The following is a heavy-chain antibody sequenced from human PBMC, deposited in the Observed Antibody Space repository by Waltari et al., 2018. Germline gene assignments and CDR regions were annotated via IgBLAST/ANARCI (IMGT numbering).Heavy chain of an antibody. V-gene: IGHV1-8*03. D-gene: IGHD1-26*01. Sequence: QVQLVQSGAEVKKPGASVKVSCKVSGYTLTELSMHWVRQAPGQGLEWMGWMNPNSGNTGYAQKFQGRVTITRNTSISTAYMELSSLRSEDTAVYYCAYSGSYGYYWGQGTLVTVSS. J-gene: IGHJ4*02. CDR2: MNPNSGNT. CDR3: AYSGSYGYY. CDR1: GYTLTELS.